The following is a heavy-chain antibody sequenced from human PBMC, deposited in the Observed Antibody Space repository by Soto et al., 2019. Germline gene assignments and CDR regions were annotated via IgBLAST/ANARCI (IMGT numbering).Heavy chain of an antibody. V-gene: IGHV3-33*01. Sequence: QVQLVESGGGVVQPGRCLRLSCAASGFTFSSYGMHWFRQAPGEGLEWVAVIWYDGSNQYYADSVKGRFTISSGNSKNTLYLQMNSLRAEDTAVYYCAREKGLDYWGQVTLVTVSS. CDR2: IWYDGSNQ. CDR1: GFTFSSYG. J-gene: IGHJ4*02. CDR3: AREKGLDY.